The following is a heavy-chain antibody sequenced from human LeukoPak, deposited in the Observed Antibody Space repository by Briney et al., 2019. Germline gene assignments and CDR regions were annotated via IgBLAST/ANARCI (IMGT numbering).Heavy chain of an antibody. Sequence: GGSLRLSCAASGFTFSDYYMSWIRQAPGKGLEWLAYISNSGDTRKYADSVTGRFIISRDNAKNSVFLQMNSLRAEDSGVYYCARDVRGRTPLKLGMKWFDPWGQGTRVTVSS. CDR3: ARDVRGRTPLKLGMKWFDP. V-gene: IGHV3-11*01. J-gene: IGHJ5*02. D-gene: IGHD7-27*01. CDR1: GFTFSDYY. CDR2: ISNSGDTR.